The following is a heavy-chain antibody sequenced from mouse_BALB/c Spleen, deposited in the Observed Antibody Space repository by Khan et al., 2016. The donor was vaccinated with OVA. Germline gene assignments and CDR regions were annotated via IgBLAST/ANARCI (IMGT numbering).Heavy chain of an antibody. CDR3: ARVYGGDFDY. V-gene: IGHV3-2*02. D-gene: IGHD1-1*01. Sequence: EVQLQESGPGLVRPSQSLSLTCTVTGYSIASDYAWNWIRQFPGNKLEWMGFISYSGNTNYNPSLKSRISITRDTSKNQFFLQLNSLTTEDTDGYYCARVYGGDFDYWGQGTPLTVSS. CDR1: GYSIASDYA. J-gene: IGHJ2*01. CDR2: ISYSGNT.